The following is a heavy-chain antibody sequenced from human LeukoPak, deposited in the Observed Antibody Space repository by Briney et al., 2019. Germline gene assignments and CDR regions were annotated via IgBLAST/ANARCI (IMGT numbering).Heavy chain of an antibody. CDR1: GFTFDDYT. D-gene: IGHD4-17*01. Sequence: PGGSLRLSCAASGFTFDDYTMHWVRQAPGKGLEWVSLISWDGGSTYYADSVKGRLTISRDNAQKSVYLQMNSLRVEDTAVYYCARDYPLAYGVAGEASSDYWGQGTLVTVSS. V-gene: IGHV3-43*01. J-gene: IGHJ4*02. CDR2: ISWDGGST. CDR3: ARDYPLAYGVAGEASSDY.